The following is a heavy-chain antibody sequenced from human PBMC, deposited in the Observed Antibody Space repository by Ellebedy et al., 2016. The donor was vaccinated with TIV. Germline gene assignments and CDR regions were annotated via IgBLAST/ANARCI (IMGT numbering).Heavy chain of an antibody. V-gene: IGHV3-7*04. CDR2: IKFDEIEA. CDR3: ARDTVEVQSGDAFDL. D-gene: IGHD2-2*01. CDR1: GFTFSRYW. J-gene: IGHJ3*01. Sequence: GESLKISCAASGFTFSRYWMRWLRQAPGKGLEYVAHIKFDEIEAYHADSVKGRFVISRDNARKSLYLQMNNLRVGDTAVYYCARDTVEVQSGDAFDLWGQGTTVTVSS.